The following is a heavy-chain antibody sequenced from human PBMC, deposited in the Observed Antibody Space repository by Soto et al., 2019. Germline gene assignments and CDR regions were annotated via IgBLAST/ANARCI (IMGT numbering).Heavy chain of an antibody. J-gene: IGHJ6*02. CDR2: IIPIFGTA. Sequence: QVQLVQSGAEVKKPGSSVKVSCKASGGTFSSYAISWVRQAPGQGLEWMGGIIPIFGTANYAQKFQGRVTITADKSTSTAYMELSSLRAADTAVDYCARGGLRNAPRYGMDVWGQGTTVTVSS. CDR1: GGTFSSYA. D-gene: IGHD1-1*01. CDR3: ARGGLRNAPRYGMDV. V-gene: IGHV1-69*06.